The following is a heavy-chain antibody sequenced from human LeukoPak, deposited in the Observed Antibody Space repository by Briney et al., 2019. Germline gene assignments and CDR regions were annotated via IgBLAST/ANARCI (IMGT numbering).Heavy chain of an antibody. CDR2: IWFDRSNR. V-gene: IGHV3-33*06. J-gene: IGHJ5*02. Sequence: PGGSLRLSCEASGFTFRNYGMHWVRQAPGKGLDWVGVIWFDRSNRYYADSVKGRFTISRDNSKNTLYLQMNSLRAEDTAIYYCAKVPRQHDNWFDPWGQGTLVTVSS. CDR3: AKVPRQHDNWFDP. D-gene: IGHD3-9*01. CDR1: GFTFRNYG.